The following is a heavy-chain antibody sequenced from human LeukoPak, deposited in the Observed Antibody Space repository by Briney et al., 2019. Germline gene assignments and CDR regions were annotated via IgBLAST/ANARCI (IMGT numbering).Heavy chain of an antibody. CDR3: AETPTVTTGSFDY. CDR2: ISGSGNST. V-gene: IGHV3-23*01. Sequence: GGSLRLSCAASGFTFSSYAMSWVRQAPGKGLEWVSAISGSGNSTYYADSVKGRFTISRDNSKNTLYLQMNSLRAEDTAVYYCAETPTVTTGSFDYWGQGTLVTVSS. J-gene: IGHJ4*02. D-gene: IGHD4-11*01. CDR1: GFTFSSYA.